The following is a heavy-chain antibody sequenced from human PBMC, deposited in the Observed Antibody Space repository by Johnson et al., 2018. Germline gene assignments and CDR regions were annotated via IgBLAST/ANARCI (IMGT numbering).Heavy chain of an antibody. D-gene: IGHD2-15*01. CDR2: IWYDGSNK. Sequence: QVQLLESGGGVVQPGRSLRLSCAASGFTFSSYGMHWVRQAPGKGLEWVAVIWYDGSNKYYADSVKGGFTISRDNSKNTLYLQMNSQRAEDRAVYYCARDWVVVAATDAFDIWGQGTMVTVSS. V-gene: IGHV3-33*01. J-gene: IGHJ3*02. CDR1: GFTFSSYG. CDR3: ARDWVVVAATDAFDI.